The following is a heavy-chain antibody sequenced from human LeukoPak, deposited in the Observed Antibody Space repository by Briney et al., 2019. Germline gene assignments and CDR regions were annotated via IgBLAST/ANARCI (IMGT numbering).Heavy chain of an antibody. J-gene: IGHJ4*02. D-gene: IGHD3-10*01. V-gene: IGHV3-23*01. Sequence: GGSLRLSCAASGFTFSSYAMSWVRQAPGKGLEWVSAISGSGGSTYYADSVKGRFTISRDNSKNTLYLQMNSLRAEDTAVYYCARLVWFGESPAVAPFDYWGQGTLVTVSS. CDR1: GFTFSSYA. CDR2: ISGSGGST. CDR3: ARLVWFGESPAVAPFDY.